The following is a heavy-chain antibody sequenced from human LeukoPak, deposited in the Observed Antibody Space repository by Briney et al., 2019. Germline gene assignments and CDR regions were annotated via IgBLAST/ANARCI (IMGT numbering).Heavy chain of an antibody. CDR3: ARHSSWHDAFDI. J-gene: IGHJ3*02. D-gene: IGHD6-13*01. Sequence: SVEVSCKASGGTFSSYAISWVRQAPGQGLEWMGGIIPIFGTANYAQKFQGRVTITADKSTSTAYMELSSLRSEDTAVYYCARHSSWHDAFDIWGQGTMVTVSS. CDR2: IIPIFGTA. CDR1: GGTFSSYA. V-gene: IGHV1-69*06.